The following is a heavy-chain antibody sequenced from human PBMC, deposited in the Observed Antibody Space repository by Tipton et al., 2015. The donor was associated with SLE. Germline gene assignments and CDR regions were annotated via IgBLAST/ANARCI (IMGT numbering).Heavy chain of an antibody. CDR3: ARAGYDATGYFMNYFDY. CDR1: GGSITGYH. CDR2: VYYTGTT. J-gene: IGHJ4*02. V-gene: IGHV4-59*01. D-gene: IGHD3-22*01. Sequence: TLSLTCTVSGGSITGYHWSWIRQPPGKGLEWIGYVYYTGTTSYDPSLRSRVTMSADTSRNQFSLRLSSVTTADTAVYYCARAGYDATGYFMNYFDYWGQGALVTVSS.